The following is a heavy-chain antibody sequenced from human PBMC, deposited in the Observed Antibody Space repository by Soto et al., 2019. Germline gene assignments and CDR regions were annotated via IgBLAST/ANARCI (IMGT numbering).Heavy chain of an antibody. D-gene: IGHD6-13*01. CDR2: ISSSGSTA. V-gene: IGHV3-48*03. Sequence: GGSLRLSCAASGFTFSRFELHWVRQAPGKGLEWISYISSSGSTAYYASSVEGRFAISRDNAQNSLYLQRNSLRAEDTAVYHCAGEQTPQAACLEGMYDRGQQNTV. CDR1: GFTFSRFE. J-gene: IGHJ6*02. CDR3: AGEQTPQAACLEGMYD.